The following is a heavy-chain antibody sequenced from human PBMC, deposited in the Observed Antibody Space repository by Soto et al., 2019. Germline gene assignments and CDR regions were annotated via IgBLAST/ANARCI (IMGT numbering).Heavy chain of an antibody. CDR2: IYYSGST. CDR1: GGSISSYY. V-gene: IGHV4-59*01. CDR3: ASGDFWSGYPYYYYYGMDV. J-gene: IGHJ6*02. Sequence: SETLSLTCTVSGGSISSYYWSWIRQPPGKGLEWIGYIYYSGSTNYNPSLKSRVTISVDTSKNQFSLKLSSVTAADTAVYYCASGDFWSGYPYYYYYGMDVWGQGTTVTVSS. D-gene: IGHD3-3*01.